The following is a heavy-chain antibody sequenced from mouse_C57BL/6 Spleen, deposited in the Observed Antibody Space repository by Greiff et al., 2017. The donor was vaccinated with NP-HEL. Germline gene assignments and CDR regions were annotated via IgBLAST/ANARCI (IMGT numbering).Heavy chain of an antibody. CDR3: ARRGSPYQAWFAY. Sequence: VQLKQSGPELVKPGASVKIPCKASGYTFTDYNMDWVKQSHGKSLEWIGDINPNNGGTIYNQKFKGKATLTVDKSSSTAYMELRSLTSEDTAVYYCARRGSPYQAWFAYWGQGTLVTVSA. V-gene: IGHV1-18*01. J-gene: IGHJ3*01. CDR1: GYTFTDYN. CDR2: INPNNGGT.